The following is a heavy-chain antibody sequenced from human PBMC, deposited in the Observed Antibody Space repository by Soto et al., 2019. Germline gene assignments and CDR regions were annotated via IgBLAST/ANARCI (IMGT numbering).Heavy chain of an antibody. CDR2: INAGNGNT. J-gene: IGHJ4*02. CDR1: GYTFTSYA. D-gene: IGHD3-3*01. Sequence: ASVKVSCKASGYTFTSYAMHWVRQAPGQRLEWMGWINAGNGNTKYSQKFQGRVTISRDTSASTAYMELSSLRSEDTAGYYCARGFRITIFGVVIPKSPGDYWGQGTLVTVSS. CDR3: ARGFRITIFGVVIPKSPGDY. V-gene: IGHV1-3*01.